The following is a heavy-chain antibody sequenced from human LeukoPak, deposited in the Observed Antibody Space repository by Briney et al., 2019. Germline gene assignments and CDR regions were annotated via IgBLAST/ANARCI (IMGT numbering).Heavy chain of an antibody. CDR3: AREGSDYYDSNYYFDY. Sequence: SETLSLTCTVSGGSISSYYWSWIRQPPGKGLEWIGYIYYSGSTNYNPSLKSRVTISVDTSKNQFSLKLSSMTAADTAVYYCAREGSDYYDSNYYFDYWGQGTLVTVSS. CDR2: IYYSGST. D-gene: IGHD3-22*01. J-gene: IGHJ4*02. V-gene: IGHV4-59*01. CDR1: GGSISSYY.